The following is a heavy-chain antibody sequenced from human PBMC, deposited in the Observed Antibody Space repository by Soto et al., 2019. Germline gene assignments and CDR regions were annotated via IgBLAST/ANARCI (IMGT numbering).Heavy chain of an antibody. CDR1: GYTFTSYG. D-gene: IGHD3-3*01. V-gene: IGHV1-18*04. CDR3: ARDKRFLEWFVYGMDV. J-gene: IGHJ6*02. Sequence: GASVKVSCNASGYTFTSYGISWVRQAPGQGLEWMGWISAYNGNTNYAQKLQGRVTMTTDTSTSTAYMELRSLRSDDKAVYYCARDKRFLEWFVYGMDVWGQGTTVTVSS. CDR2: ISAYNGNT.